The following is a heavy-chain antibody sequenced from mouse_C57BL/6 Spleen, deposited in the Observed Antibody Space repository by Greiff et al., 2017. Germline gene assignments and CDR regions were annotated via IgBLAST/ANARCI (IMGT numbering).Heavy chain of an antibody. J-gene: IGHJ4*01. CDR3: ARSLTTVVATKAMDY. CDR1: GYTFTSYW. D-gene: IGHD1-1*01. CDR2: INPSNGGT. Sequence: QVHVKQPGTELVKPGASVKLSCKASGYTFTSYWMHWVKQRPGQGLEWIGNINPSNGGTNYNEKFKSKATLTVDKSSSTAYMQLSSLTSEDSAVYYCARSLTTVVATKAMDYWGQGTSVTVSS. V-gene: IGHV1-53*01.